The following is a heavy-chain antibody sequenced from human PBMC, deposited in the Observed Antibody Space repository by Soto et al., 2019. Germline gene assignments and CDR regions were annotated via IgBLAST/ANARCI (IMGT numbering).Heavy chain of an antibody. CDR1: GFTFSSYG. CDR2: ISYDGSNK. D-gene: IGHD3-22*01. CDR3: AKARGGSSGYYYDYLDY. J-gene: IGHJ4*02. V-gene: IGHV3-30*18. Sequence: QVQLVESGGGVVQPGRSLRLSCAASGFTFSSYGMHWVRQAPGKGLEWVAVISYDGSNKYYADSVKGRFTISRDNSKNTLYLQMNSLRAEDTAVYYCAKARGGSSGYYYDYLDYWGQGTLVTVSS.